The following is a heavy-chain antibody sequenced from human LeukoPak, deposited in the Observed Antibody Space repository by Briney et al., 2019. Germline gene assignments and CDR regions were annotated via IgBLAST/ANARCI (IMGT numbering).Heavy chain of an antibody. Sequence: SVKVSCKASGFTFTSSAMQWVRKARGQRLEWIGWIVVGSGNTNYAKKFQERVTITRDMSTSTVYMELSSLRSEDTAVYYCARGVVFKSSSWYDTWGQGTLVTVSS. CDR2: IVVGSGNT. J-gene: IGHJ5*02. D-gene: IGHD2-15*01. CDR3: ARGVVFKSSSWYDT. CDR1: GFTFTSSA. V-gene: IGHV1-58*02.